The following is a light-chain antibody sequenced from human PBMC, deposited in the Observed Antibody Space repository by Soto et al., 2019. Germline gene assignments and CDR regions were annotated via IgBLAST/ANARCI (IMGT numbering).Light chain of an antibody. CDR1: QSVSRSY. V-gene: IGKV3-20*01. Sequence: EIVLTQSPGTLSLSPGERATLSCRASQSVSRSYLAWYQQKPGQAPRLLIYGASSRATGIPDRFSGSGYGTDFTLTISRLEPEDSAVYYCQQYGSSSWTFGQGTKVEIK. CDR3: QQYGSSSWT. CDR2: GAS. J-gene: IGKJ1*01.